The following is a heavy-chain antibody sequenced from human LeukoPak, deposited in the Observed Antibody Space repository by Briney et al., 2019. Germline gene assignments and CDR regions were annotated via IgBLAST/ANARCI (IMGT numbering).Heavy chain of an antibody. D-gene: IGHD3-10*01. CDR3: ARKTLYGSGKGWFDP. Sequence: GASVKVSCKASGYTFTSYDINWVRQATGQGLEWMGWMNPNSGNTGYAQKFQDRVTMTRNTSISTAYMELSGLRSEDTAMYYCARKTLYGSGKGWFDPWGQGTLVTVSS. J-gene: IGHJ5*02. CDR2: MNPNSGNT. V-gene: IGHV1-8*01. CDR1: GYTFTSYD.